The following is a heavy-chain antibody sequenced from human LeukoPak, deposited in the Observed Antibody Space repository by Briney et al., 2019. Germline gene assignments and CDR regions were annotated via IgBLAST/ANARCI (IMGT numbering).Heavy chain of an antibody. CDR3: ASDRGYTYGYDY. V-gene: IGHV4-59*01. CDR2: IYYSGST. Sequence: SETLSLTCTVSGDSITNYYWSWIRQPPGKGLEWIGYIYYSGSTNYNPSLKSRVTISVDTSKTQFSLKLSSVTAADTAVYYCASDRGYTYGYDYWGQGTLVTVSS. CDR1: GDSITNYY. J-gene: IGHJ4*02. D-gene: IGHD5-18*01.